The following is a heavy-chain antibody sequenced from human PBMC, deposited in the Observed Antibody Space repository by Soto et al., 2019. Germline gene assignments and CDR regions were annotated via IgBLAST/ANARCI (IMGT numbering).Heavy chain of an antibody. CDR2: ISYDGSNK. V-gene: IGHV3-30-3*01. CDR1: GFTFSSYA. D-gene: IGHD6-13*01. CDR3: ARDQQPGAFDI. Sequence: GGSLRLSCAASGFTFSSYAMHWVRQAPGKGLEWVAVISYDGSNKYYADSVKGRFTISRDNSKNTLYLQMNSLRAEDTAVYYCARDQQPGAFDIWGQGTMVTVSS. J-gene: IGHJ3*02.